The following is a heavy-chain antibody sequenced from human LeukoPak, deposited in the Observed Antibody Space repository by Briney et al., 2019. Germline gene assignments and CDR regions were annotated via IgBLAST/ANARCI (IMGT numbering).Heavy chain of an antibody. CDR2: MNPNSGNT. Sequence: GASVKVSCKASGYTFTSYDINWVRQATGQGLEWMGWMNPNSGNTNYAQKLQGRVTMTTDTSTSTAYMELRSLRSDDTAVYYCARGYYYDSSGYYLIDYWGQGTLVTVSS. J-gene: IGHJ4*02. CDR1: GYTFTSYD. CDR3: ARGYYYDSSGYYLIDY. V-gene: IGHV1-8*01. D-gene: IGHD3-22*01.